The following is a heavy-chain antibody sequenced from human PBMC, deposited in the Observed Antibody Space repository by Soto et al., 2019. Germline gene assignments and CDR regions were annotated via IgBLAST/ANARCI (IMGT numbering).Heavy chain of an antibody. V-gene: IGHV3-23*01. J-gene: IGHJ4*02. CDR1: GFTFTTYV. CDR2: ISDSGGST. D-gene: IGHD6-19*01. CDR3: ATDLCIYSSGSCHFDY. Sequence: PGGSLRLSCAASGFTFTTYVVSWVRQAPGKGLEWVSTISDSGGSTYYADSVKGRFTISRDNSKNTLYLQMNSLRADDTAVYYCATDLCIYSSGSCHFDYWGQGTLVTVYS.